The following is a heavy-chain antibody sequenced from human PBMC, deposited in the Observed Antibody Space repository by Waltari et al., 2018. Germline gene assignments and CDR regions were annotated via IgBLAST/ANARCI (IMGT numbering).Heavy chain of an antibody. CDR1: GYSINDGSY. V-gene: IGHV4-38-2*02. CDR2: SHHSGST. J-gene: IGHJ4*02. Sequence: QVQLQESGPGLVKPSETLSLTCVVSGYSINDGSYWAWIRQAPGKGLEWIGNSHHSGSTYYNPSLKSRVTISVDTSKNQFSLKVRSVTAADTAVYYCARDGVTLTGTGTDYWGQGALVTVSS. D-gene: IGHD3-9*01. CDR3: ARDGVTLTGTGTDY.